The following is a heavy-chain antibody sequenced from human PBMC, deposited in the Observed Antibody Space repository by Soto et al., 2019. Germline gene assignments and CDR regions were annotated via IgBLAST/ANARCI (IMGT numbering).Heavy chain of an antibody. D-gene: IGHD3-10*01. CDR2: INAGNGNT. J-gene: IGHJ6*02. V-gene: IGHV1-3*01. Sequence: ASVKVSCKASGYTFTSYAMHWVRQAPGQRLEWMGWINAGNGNTKYSQKFQGRVTITRDTSASTAYMELSSLRSEDTAVYYCARDLGYYGSGSYTLWYYGMDVWGQGTTVTVSS. CDR1: GYTFTSYA. CDR3: ARDLGYYGSGSYTLWYYGMDV.